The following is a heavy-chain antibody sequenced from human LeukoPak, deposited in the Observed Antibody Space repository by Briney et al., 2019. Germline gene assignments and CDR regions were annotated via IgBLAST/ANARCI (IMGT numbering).Heavy chain of an antibody. CDR3: AREVRPDILGVYYYYMDV. CDR2: IYTSGST. V-gene: IGHV4-61*02. CDR1: GGSISSGSYY. Sequence: SQTLSLTCTVSGGSISSGSYYWSWIRRPAGKGLEWIGRIYTSGSTNYNPSLKSRVTISVDTSKNQFSLKLSSVTAADTAVYYCAREVRPDILGVYYYYMDVRGKGTTVTVSS. D-gene: IGHD3-16*01. J-gene: IGHJ6*03.